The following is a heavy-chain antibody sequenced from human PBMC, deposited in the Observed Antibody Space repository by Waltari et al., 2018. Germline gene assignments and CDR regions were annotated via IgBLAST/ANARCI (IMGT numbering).Heavy chain of an antibody. CDR3: GRVAFGDDGGYFQH. Sequence: QLQLQESGPGLVKPSETLSLTCTVSGGSLSTNYNWAWIRQPPGKGLEWMGNMQYRGSTFYNPSLKSRVTISLDTSMNQFSLRLTSVNAADTALYFCGRVAFGDDGGYFQHWGQGTLVTISS. V-gene: IGHV4-39*07. CDR1: GGSLSTNYN. J-gene: IGHJ1*01. CDR2: MQYRGST. D-gene: IGHD4-17*01.